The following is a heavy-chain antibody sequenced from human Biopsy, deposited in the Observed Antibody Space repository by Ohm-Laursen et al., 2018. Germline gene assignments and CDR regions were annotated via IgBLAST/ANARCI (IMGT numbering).Heavy chain of an antibody. D-gene: IGHD3-22*01. Sequence: SETLSLTCTVSGGSISNNNYYWGWIRQPPGKGLEWIGSIFYRGSTHYKPSLKSRVNISVDTSKNQFSLKLNSVTAADTAVYYCAREGDDSSGYTPHYFDYWGQGTLVTVSS. J-gene: IGHJ4*02. CDR2: IFYRGST. CDR1: GGSISNNNYY. CDR3: AREGDDSSGYTPHYFDY. V-gene: IGHV4-39*02.